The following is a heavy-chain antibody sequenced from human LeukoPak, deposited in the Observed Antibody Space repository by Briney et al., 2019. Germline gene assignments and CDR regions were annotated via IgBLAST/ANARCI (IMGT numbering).Heavy chain of an antibody. D-gene: IGHD3-22*01. CDR3: ARAEVDITMIVVVIPTHDY. J-gene: IGHJ4*02. Sequence: ASVKVSCKASGYTFTGYYMHWVRQAPGQGLEWMGWINPNSGAPNYAQKFQGGVTMTRDTSISTVYMELSSLRSDDTAVYYCARAEVDITMIVVVIPTHDYWGQGTLVTVSS. CDR2: INPNSGAP. V-gene: IGHV1-2*02. CDR1: GYTFTGYY.